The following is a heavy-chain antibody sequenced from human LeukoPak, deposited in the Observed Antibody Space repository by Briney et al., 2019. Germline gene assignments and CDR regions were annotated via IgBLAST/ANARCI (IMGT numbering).Heavy chain of an antibody. CDR1: GFTFSSFA. J-gene: IGHJ5*02. CDR2: FSGSGGST. V-gene: IGHV3-23*01. Sequence: GGSLRLSCAASGFTFSSFAMSWVRQAPGKGLEWVSTFSGSGGSTYYADSVKGRFTISRDSSGSTLYLQMHSLRPEDTAVYYCAKDRPYISSWYGCSTPWGQGTLVTVSS. CDR3: AKDRPYISSWYGCSTP. D-gene: IGHD6-13*01.